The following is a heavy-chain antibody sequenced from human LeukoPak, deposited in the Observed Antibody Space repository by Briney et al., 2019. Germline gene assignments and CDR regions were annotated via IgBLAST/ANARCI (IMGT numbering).Heavy chain of an antibody. D-gene: IGHD2-21*01. V-gene: IGHV4-34*01. CDR2: INHSGST. CDR1: GGSFSGYD. J-gene: IGHJ4*02. Sequence: KPSETLSLTCAVYGGSFSGYDWSWIRQPPGKGLEWIGEINHSGSTNYNPSLKSRVTISVDTSKNQFSLKLSSVTAADTAVYHCARGAIGAFLYWGQGTLVTVSS. CDR3: ARGAIGAFLY.